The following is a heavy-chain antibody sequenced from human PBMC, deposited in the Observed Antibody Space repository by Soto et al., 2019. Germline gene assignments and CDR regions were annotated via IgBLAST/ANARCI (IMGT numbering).Heavy chain of an antibody. J-gene: IGHJ4*02. V-gene: IGHV4-34*01. CDR1: GGSFSGYY. D-gene: IGHD6-19*01. CDR2: INHSGST. Sequence: PSETLSLTCAVYGGSFSGYYWSWIRQPPGKGLEWIGEINHSGSTNYNPSLKSRVTISVDTSKNQFSLKLSSVTAADTAVYYCAIHSSGWLDYWGQGTLVTVSS. CDR3: AIHSSGWLDY.